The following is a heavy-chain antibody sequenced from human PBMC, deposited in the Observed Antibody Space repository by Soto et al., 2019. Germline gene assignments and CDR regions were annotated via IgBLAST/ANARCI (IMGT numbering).Heavy chain of an antibody. D-gene: IGHD6-13*01. CDR1: GGTFSSYA. J-gene: IGHJ4*02. V-gene: IGHV1-69*13. CDR3: ARESEAAAAGTADGY. CDR2: IIPIFGTA. Sequence: SVKVSCKASGGTFSSYAISWVRQAPGQGLEWMGGIIPIFGTANYAQKFQGRVTITADESTSTAYMELSSLRSEDTAVYYCARESEAAAAGTADGYWGQGTLVTVSS.